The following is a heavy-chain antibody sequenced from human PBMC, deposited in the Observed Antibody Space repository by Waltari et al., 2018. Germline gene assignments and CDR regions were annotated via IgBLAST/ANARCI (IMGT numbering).Heavy chain of an antibody. J-gene: IGHJ5*02. V-gene: IGHV3-30*01. Sequence: QVQLVESGGGVVQPGRSLRLSCAASGFTFSSYAMHWVRQAPGKGRELVAVISDDGSNKYYAYSVKGRFTISRDNSKNTLYLQMNSLRAEDTAVYYCARPDYDILGFDPWGQGTLVTVSS. CDR3: ARPDYDILGFDP. CDR2: ISDDGSNK. D-gene: IGHD3-9*01. CDR1: GFTFSSYA.